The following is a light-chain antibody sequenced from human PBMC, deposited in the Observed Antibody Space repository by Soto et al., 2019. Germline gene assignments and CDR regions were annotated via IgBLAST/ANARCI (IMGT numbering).Light chain of an antibody. Sequence: QSALTQPASVSGSPGQSITISCTGTSGDVGSYNLVSWDQQHPGKAPKLTIYEVSRRPSGVSNRFSGSKSGNTASPTVSGLQAEDEADYYFCSSAGRRVVFGGGTKLTVL. V-gene: IGLV2-23*02. CDR2: EVS. CDR1: SGDVGSYNL. J-gene: IGLJ2*01. CDR3: CSSAGRRVV.